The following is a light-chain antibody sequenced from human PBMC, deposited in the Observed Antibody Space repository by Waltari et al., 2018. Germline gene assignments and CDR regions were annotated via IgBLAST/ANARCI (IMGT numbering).Light chain of an antibody. CDR2: WAS. J-gene: IGKJ2*01. V-gene: IGKV4-1*01. Sequence: DIVMTQPPDSLAVSLGAWATITCKSSQGVLYSSDNKTYLSWYQQKPGQPPKLRIYWASTRESGVPDRFSGSGSETDFTLTISSLQAEDVAVYYCQQHYNSPPTFGQGTKVEIK. CDR3: QQHYNSPPT. CDR1: QGVLYSSDNKTY.